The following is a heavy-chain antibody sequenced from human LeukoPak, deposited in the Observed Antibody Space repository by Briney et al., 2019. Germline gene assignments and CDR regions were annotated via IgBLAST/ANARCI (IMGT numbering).Heavy chain of an antibody. CDR1: GFTFSSYG. CDR2: ISYDGSNK. V-gene: IGHV3-30*03. D-gene: IGHD6-6*01. CDR3: WSYSSLFDY. J-gene: IGHJ4*02. Sequence: GGSLRLSCAASGFTFSSYGRHWVRQAPGKGLEWVAVISYDGSNKYYADSVKGRFTISRDNFKNTLYLQMNSLRAEDTAVYYCWSYSSLFDYWGQGTLVTVSS.